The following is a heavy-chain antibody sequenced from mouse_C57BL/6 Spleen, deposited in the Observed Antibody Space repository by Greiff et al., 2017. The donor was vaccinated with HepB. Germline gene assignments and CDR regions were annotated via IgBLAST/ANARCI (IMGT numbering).Heavy chain of an antibody. Sequence: VQLQQSGPELVKPGASVKISCKASGYTFTDYYINWVKQRPGQGLEWIGWIYPGSGNTKYNEKFKGKATLTVDTSSSTAYMQLSSLTSEDSAVYFCAREEANYYGSSKRGFDYWGQGTTLTVSS. CDR3: AREEANYYGSSKRGFDY. D-gene: IGHD1-1*01. CDR2: IYPGSGNT. V-gene: IGHV1-84*01. J-gene: IGHJ2*01. CDR1: GYTFTDYY.